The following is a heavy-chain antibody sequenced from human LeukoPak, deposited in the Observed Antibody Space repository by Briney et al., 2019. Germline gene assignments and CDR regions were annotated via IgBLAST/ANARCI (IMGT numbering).Heavy chain of an antibody. CDR1: GYTFTSYG. CDR3: ASPRSSPKRIYWYFDL. V-gene: IGHV1-69*13. J-gene: IGHJ2*01. D-gene: IGHD6-13*01. CDR2: IIPIFGTA. Sequence: GASVKVSCKASGYTFTSYGISWVRQAPGQGLEWMGGIIPIFGTANYAQKFQGRVTITADESTSTAYMELSSLRSEDTAVYYCASPRSSPKRIYWYFDLWGRGTLVTVSS.